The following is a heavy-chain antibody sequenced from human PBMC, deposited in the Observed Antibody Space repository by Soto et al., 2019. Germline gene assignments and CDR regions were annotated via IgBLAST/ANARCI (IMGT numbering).Heavy chain of an antibody. CDR3: ARDRKYYYDSSGYCLGY. Sequence: ASVKVSCKASGGTFSSYAISWVRQAPGQGLEWMGGIIPIFGTANYAQKFQGRVTITADESTSTAYMELSSLRSEDTAVYYCARDRKYYYDSSGYCLGYWGQGTLVTVSS. CDR2: IIPIFGTA. J-gene: IGHJ4*02. D-gene: IGHD3-22*01. V-gene: IGHV1-69*13. CDR1: GGTFSSYA.